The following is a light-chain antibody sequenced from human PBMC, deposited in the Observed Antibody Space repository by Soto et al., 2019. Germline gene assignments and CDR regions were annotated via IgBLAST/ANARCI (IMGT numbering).Light chain of an antibody. J-gene: IGLJ1*01. CDR2: DVS. Sequence: ALTQPASVSGSPGQSIAISCTGTSSDVGGYNYVSWYQQHPGKAPKLMIYDVSNRPSGVSDRFSGSKSGNTASLTISGLQAEDEADYYCSSYTSSSTYVFGTGTKVTVL. CDR3: SSYTSSSTYV. CDR1: SSDVGGYNY. V-gene: IGLV2-14*01.